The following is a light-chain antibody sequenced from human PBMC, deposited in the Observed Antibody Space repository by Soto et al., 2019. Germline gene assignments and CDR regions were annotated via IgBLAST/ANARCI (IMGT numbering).Light chain of an antibody. CDR2: GAS. CDR1: QSVSST. V-gene: IGKV3-15*01. Sequence: EVVMTQSPATLSVSPGERATLSCKASQSVSSTLAWYQQNPGQAPRLLIYGASTRAAGIPARFSGSGSGTEFTLTISSLQSEDCAVYYCQQYNAWPLTFGGGTKVEIK. J-gene: IGKJ4*01. CDR3: QQYNAWPLT.